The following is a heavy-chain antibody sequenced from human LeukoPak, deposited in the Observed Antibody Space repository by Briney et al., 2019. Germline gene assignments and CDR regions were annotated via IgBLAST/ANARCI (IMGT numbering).Heavy chain of an antibody. J-gene: IGHJ4*02. V-gene: IGHV4-30-4*02. CDR1: DFSISSGDHY. Sequence: PSETLSLTCTVSDFSISSGDHYWSWIRQPPGKGLEWIGYIYYSGTTYYNPSLKSRVTISVDTSKNQFSLKLSSATAADTAVYYCARRRQYFDYWGQGTLVTVSS. CDR2: IYYSGTT. CDR3: ARRRQYFDY.